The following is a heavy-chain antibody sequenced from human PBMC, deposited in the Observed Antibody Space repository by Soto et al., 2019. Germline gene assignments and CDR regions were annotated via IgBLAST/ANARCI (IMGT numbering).Heavy chain of an antibody. CDR2: INSDGSST. V-gene: IGHV3-74*01. J-gene: IGHJ6*02. CDR1: GFTFSSYW. Sequence: EVQLVESGGGLVQPGGSLRLSCAASGFTFSSYWMHWVRQAPGKGLVWISRINSDGSSTSYADSVKGRFTISRDNAKNTLYLQMNSLRAEDTAVYYCARHSSSWYLYYYGMDVWGQGTTVTVSS. CDR3: ARHSSSWYLYYYGMDV. D-gene: IGHD6-13*01.